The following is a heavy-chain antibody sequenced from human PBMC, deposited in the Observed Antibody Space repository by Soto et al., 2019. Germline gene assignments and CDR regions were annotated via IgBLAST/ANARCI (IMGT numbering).Heavy chain of an antibody. D-gene: IGHD2-2*02. Sequence: GGSLRLSCAASGFTVSSNYMSWVRQAPGKGLEWVSVIYSGGSTYYADSVKGRFTISRDNSKNTLYLQMNSLRAEETAVYYCARGRNNYCSSTSCYTLDWFDPWGQGTLVTVSS. CDR3: ARGRNNYCSSTSCYTLDWFDP. CDR1: GFTVSSNY. CDR2: IYSGGST. V-gene: IGHV3-66*01. J-gene: IGHJ5*02.